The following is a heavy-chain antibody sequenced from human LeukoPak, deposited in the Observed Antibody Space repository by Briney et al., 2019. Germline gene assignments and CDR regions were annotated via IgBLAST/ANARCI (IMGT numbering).Heavy chain of an antibody. CDR3: ARDPTTGEFDP. J-gene: IGHJ5*02. V-gene: IGHV3-7*01. D-gene: IGHD7-27*01. CDR1: GFTFSSYW. CDR2: IKQDGNEK. Sequence: GSLRLSCAASGFTFSSYWMSWVRQAPGKGPEGVANIKQDGNEKSYVDYVKGRFTISRDNAKNSLYLQMNSLRAEDTAVYYCARDPTTGEFDPWGQGTLVTVSS.